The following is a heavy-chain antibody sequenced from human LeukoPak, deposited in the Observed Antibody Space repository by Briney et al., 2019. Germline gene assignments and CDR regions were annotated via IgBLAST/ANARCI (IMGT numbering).Heavy chain of an antibody. J-gene: IGHJ4*02. V-gene: IGHV4-59*08. CDR2: IFHSGST. Sequence: PSETLSLTCTVSGCSISGYYWSWIRQPPGKGLEWIGYIFHSGSTSYNPSLKSRITMSVDTSKNQFSLKLTSVTAADTAVYYCTRHYSSGWDFDYWGQGTLVTVSS. CDR1: GCSISGYY. CDR3: TRHYSSGWDFDY. D-gene: IGHD6-19*01.